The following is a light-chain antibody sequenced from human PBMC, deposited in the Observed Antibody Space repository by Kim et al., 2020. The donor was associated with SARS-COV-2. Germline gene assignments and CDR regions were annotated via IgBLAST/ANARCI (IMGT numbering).Light chain of an antibody. Sequence: GSHGQTASITCSGDKLGDKYACWYQQKPGQSPVLVIYQDSKRPSGIPERFSGSNSGNTATLTISGTQAMDEADYYCQAWDSSTYVFGTGTKVTVL. J-gene: IGLJ1*01. CDR3: QAWDSSTYV. CDR1: KLGDKY. V-gene: IGLV3-1*01. CDR2: QDS.